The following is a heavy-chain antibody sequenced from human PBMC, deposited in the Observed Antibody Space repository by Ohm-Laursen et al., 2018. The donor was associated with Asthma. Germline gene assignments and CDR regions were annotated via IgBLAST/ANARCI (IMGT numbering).Heavy chain of an antibody. Sequence: GSLRLSCTASGFTFSSYYMNWVRQAPGKGLEWVANIKQDGTEEFYVDSVKGRFTISRDNAKNLLFLEMINLRAEDTAVYYCARDVMEWYLPAFDFWGQGTLVTVSS. J-gene: IGHJ4*02. D-gene: IGHD3-3*01. CDR3: ARDVMEWYLPAFDF. V-gene: IGHV3-7*01. CDR1: GFTFSSYY. CDR2: IKQDGTEE.